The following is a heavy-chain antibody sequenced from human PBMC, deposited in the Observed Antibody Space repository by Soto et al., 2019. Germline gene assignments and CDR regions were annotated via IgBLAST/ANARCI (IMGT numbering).Heavy chain of an antibody. CDR1: GFTFSIYA. Sequence: PGGSLRLSCAASGFTFSIYAMSWFRQAPGKGLEWVSAISGSGGSTYYADSVKGRFTISRDNSKNTLYLQMNSLRAEDTAVYYCAADRCLNGVCYLGWWWGQGTLVTVSS. D-gene: IGHD2-8*01. CDR2: ISGSGGST. V-gene: IGHV3-23*01. J-gene: IGHJ4*02. CDR3: AADRCLNGVCYLGWW.